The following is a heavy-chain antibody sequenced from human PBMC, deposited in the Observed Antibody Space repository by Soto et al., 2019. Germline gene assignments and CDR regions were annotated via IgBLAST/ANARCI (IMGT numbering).Heavy chain of an antibody. J-gene: IGHJ5*02. CDR3: TSGVGSGTYYNQYNWFDP. CDR1: GYSFTNYD. Sequence: ASVKVSCKASGYSFTNYDIHWVRQAAGLGLEWMGWMNPGNNQHVYTQKIRGRVTMSTDTSISTTYMEMSSLTSEDTAVYYCTSGVGSGTYYNQYNWFDPWGQGTLVTVSS. CDR2: MNPGNNQH. V-gene: IGHV1-8*01. D-gene: IGHD3-10*01.